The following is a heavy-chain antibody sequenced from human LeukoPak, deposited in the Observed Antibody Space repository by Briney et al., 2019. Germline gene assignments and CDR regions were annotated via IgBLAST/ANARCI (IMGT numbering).Heavy chain of an antibody. Sequence: PSETLSLTCTVSGGFISSSSYFWGWIRQPPGKGLEWIGSIYYSGTNHYNPSLRSRVTMSIDTSRNQFSLKLSSVTAADTAVYYCARPNCSGGSCYNLGAFDIWGQGTMVTVSS. CDR2: IYYSGTN. V-gene: IGHV4-39*01. J-gene: IGHJ3*02. CDR1: GGFISSSSYF. CDR3: ARPNCSGGSCYNLGAFDI. D-gene: IGHD2-15*01.